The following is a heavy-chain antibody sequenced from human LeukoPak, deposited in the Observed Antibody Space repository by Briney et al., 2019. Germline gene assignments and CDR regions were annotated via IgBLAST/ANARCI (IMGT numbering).Heavy chain of an antibody. J-gene: IGHJ6*02. CDR3: ASPTSSYYGMDV. CDR1: GGTFSSYA. V-gene: IGHV1-69*13. Sequence: SVKVSCKASGGTFSSYAISWVRQAPGQGLEWMGGIIPIFGTANYAQKFQGRVTITADESTSTAYMELSSLRSEDTAVYYCASPTSSYYGMDVWCQGTTVTVSS. CDR2: IIPIFGTA. D-gene: IGHD2-2*01.